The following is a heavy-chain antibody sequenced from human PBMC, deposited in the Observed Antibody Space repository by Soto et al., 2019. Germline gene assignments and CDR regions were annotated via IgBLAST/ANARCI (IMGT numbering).Heavy chain of an antibody. CDR3: ARWGYSYGPIDY. V-gene: IGHV1-3*01. D-gene: IGHD5-18*01. Sequence: ASVKVSCKASGYIFTSYSMHWVRQAPGQRLEWMGWINAGNGNTKYSQKFQGRVTISRDTSASTAYMELSSLRSEDTAVYYCARWGYSYGPIDYWGQGTLVTVSS. J-gene: IGHJ4*02. CDR1: GYIFTSYS. CDR2: INAGNGNT.